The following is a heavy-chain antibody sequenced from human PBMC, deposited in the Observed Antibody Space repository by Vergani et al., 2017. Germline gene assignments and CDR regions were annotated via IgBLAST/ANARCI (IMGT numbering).Heavy chain of an antibody. V-gene: IGHV5-10-1*03. CDR1: GYSFTSYW. CDR3: ARQGPRGSSSGDY. D-gene: IGHD6-6*01. CDR2: IAPSDSYT. Sequence: EVQLVQSGAEVKKPGESLRISCKGSGYSFTSYWLSWVRQMPGKGLEWMGRIAPSDSYTNYSPYFQGHGTISADKSISTAYLQWRSLKASDTAMYYWARQGPRGSSSGDYWGQGTVVTVSA. J-gene: IGHJ4*02.